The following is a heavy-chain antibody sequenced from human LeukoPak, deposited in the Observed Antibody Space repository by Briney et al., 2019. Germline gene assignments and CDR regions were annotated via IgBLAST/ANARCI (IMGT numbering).Heavy chain of an antibody. Sequence: SQTLSLTCTVSGGSISSGYYWGWIRQPPGKGLEWIGSIYHSGSTYYNPSLKSRVTISVDTSKNQFSLKLSSVTAADTAVYYCARPALNCSSTSCWNYWGQGTLVTVSS. D-gene: IGHD2-2*01. J-gene: IGHJ4*02. CDR2: IYHSGST. V-gene: IGHV4-38-2*02. CDR3: ARPALNCSSTSCWNY. CDR1: GGSISSGYY.